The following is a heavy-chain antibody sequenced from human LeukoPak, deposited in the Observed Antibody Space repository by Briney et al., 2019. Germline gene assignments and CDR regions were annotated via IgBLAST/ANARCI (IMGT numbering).Heavy chain of an antibody. CDR1: GFTFSSYS. CDR2: ISSSSSYI. CDR3: ARHGSGSYGLVDH. Sequence: GGSLRLSCAASGFTFSSYSMNWVRQAPGKGLEWVSSISSSSSYIYYADSVKGRFTISRDNAKNSLYLQMNSLRAEDTAVYYCARHGSGSYGLVDHWGQGTLVTVSS. D-gene: IGHD1-26*01. J-gene: IGHJ4*02. V-gene: IGHV3-21*01.